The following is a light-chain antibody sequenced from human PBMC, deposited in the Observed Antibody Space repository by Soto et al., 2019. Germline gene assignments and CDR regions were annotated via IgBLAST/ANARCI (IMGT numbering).Light chain of an antibody. CDR3: NSYTSSGARV. V-gene: IGLV2-14*01. Sequence: QSVLTQPASVSGSPGQSITISCTGTSRDVGPSNYVSWYQQHPGKGPKLMIFEVNNRPSGVSNRFSGSKSGNTASLTISGLQAEDEADYYCNSYTSSGARVFGTGTKVTVL. CDR2: EVN. CDR1: SRDVGPSNY. J-gene: IGLJ1*01.